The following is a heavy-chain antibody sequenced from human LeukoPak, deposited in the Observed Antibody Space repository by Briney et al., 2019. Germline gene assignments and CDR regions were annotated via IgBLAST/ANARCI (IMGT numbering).Heavy chain of an antibody. CDR2: TSPNSGGA. V-gene: IGHV1-2*02. J-gene: IGHJ5*02. D-gene: IGHD3-10*01. Sequence: ASVKVSCKASGYTFSDYHIHGVGQAPGQGLEWMGWTSPNSGGADYAQKFQGRVTLTRDTSISTTDMEKSSLRFDDTAVYYCARGNFGRLDPWGQGTLVTVSS. CDR1: GYTFSDYH. CDR3: ARGNFGRLDP.